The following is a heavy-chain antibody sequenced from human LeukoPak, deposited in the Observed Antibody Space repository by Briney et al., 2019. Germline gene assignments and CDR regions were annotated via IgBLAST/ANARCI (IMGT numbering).Heavy chain of an antibody. CDR1: GFTFSSYW. Sequence: GGSLRLSCAASGFTFSSYWMHWVRQAPGKGLAWVSRINSDGSSTSYADSVKGRFTISRDNAKNTLYLQMNSLRAEDTAVYYCARAGQVDFWSGYSGYYFDYWGQGTLVTVSS. D-gene: IGHD3-3*01. CDR3: ARAGQVDFWSGYSGYYFDY. V-gene: IGHV3-74*01. CDR2: INSDGSST. J-gene: IGHJ4*02.